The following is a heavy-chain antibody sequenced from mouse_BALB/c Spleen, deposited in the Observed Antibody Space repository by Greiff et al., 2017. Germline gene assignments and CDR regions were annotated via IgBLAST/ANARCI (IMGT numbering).Heavy chain of an antibody. J-gene: IGHJ3*01. Sequence: VQLQQSGAELVRSGASVKLSCTASGFNIKDYYMHWVKQRPEQGLEWIGWIDPENGDTEYAPKFQGKATMTADTSSNTAYLQLSSLTSEDTAVYYCTLYDYGRFAYWGQGTLVTVSA. CDR1: GFNIKDYY. V-gene: IGHV14-4*02. D-gene: IGHD2-4*01. CDR3: TLYDYGRFAY. CDR2: IDPENGDT.